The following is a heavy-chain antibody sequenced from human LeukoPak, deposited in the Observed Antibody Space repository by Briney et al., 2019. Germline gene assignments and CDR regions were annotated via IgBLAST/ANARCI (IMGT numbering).Heavy chain of an antibody. CDR2: IIPIFGTA. CDR1: GYTFTNYG. V-gene: IGHV1-69*13. Sequence: SVKVSCKASGYTFTNYGISWVRQAPGQGLEWMGGIIPIFGTANYAQKFQGRVTITADESTSTAYMELSSLRSEDTAVYYCASRITWSGYLGPGYYYGMDVWGQGTTVTVSS. J-gene: IGHJ6*02. D-gene: IGHD3-3*01. CDR3: ASRITWSGYLGPGYYYGMDV.